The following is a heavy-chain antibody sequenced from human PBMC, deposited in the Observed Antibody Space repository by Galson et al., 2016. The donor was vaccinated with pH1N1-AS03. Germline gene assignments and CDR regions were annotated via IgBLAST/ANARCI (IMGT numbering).Heavy chain of an antibody. Sequence: SVKVSCKASGGSFGNYAINWVRQAPGQGLEWMGWIIPVRGRANYPQKFQGRVTITADKSPATVYMELKGLRFEDTAIYYCATMGFGGLVGDYWGQGTLVTASS. CDR1: GGSFGNYA. CDR3: ATMGFGGLVGDY. CDR2: IIPVRGRA. V-gene: IGHV1-69*10. D-gene: IGHD1-26*01. J-gene: IGHJ4*02.